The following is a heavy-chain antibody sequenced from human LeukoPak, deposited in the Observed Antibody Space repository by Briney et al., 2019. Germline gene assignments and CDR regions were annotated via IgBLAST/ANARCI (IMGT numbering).Heavy chain of an antibody. CDR1: GYTFTGYY. V-gene: IGHV1-2*06. D-gene: IGHD1-26*01. Sequence: ASVKVSSKASGYTFTGYYMHWGRQAPGQGLEWMGRINPNSGGTNYAQKFQGRVTMTRDTSISTAYMELSRLRSDDTAVYYCASLGEVLWDYYFDYWGQGTLVTVTS. J-gene: IGHJ4*02. CDR3: ASLGEVLWDYYFDY. CDR2: INPNSGGT.